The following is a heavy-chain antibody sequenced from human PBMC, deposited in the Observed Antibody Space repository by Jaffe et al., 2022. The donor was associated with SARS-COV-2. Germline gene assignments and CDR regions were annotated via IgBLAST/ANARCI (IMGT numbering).Heavy chain of an antibody. D-gene: IGHD2-2*02. CDR2: ISSSGSTI. V-gene: IGHV3-11*01. CDR3: ARSTTDDIVVVPAAILRVHYYYYGMDV. Sequence: QVQLVESGGGLVKPGGSLRLSCAASGFTFSDYYMSWIRQAPGKGLEWVSYISSSGSTIYYADSVKGRFTISRDNAKNSLYLQMNSLRAEDTAVYYCARSTTDDIVVVPAAILRVHYYYYGMDVWGQGTTVTVSS. J-gene: IGHJ6*02. CDR1: GFTFSDYY.